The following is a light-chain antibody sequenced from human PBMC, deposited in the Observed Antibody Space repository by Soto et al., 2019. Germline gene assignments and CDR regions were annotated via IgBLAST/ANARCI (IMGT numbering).Light chain of an antibody. Sequence: DIQMTQSPSTLSASVGDRVTITCRASQSISNWVAWYQLKSGKAPNLLIYKASTLETGVPSRFSGSGSGTEFTLTISTLQPDDFATYYCQHYNSYSEAFGQGTKVDI. V-gene: IGKV1-5*03. CDR3: QHYNSYSEA. CDR1: QSISNW. J-gene: IGKJ1*01. CDR2: KAS.